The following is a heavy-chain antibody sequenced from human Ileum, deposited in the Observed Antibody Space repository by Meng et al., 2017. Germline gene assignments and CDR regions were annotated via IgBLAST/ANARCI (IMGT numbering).Heavy chain of an antibody. Sequence: QGDVGQARGWVKKPGASVKVSCKASGYTFSNYAMNWVRQAPGQRLEWMGWINAGNGDTKYSQKFQGRVTITRDTSASTGYMELSSLRSEDTAVYYCARFSSGYFFGYWGQGTLVTVSS. D-gene: IGHD3-22*01. CDR2: INAGNGDT. J-gene: IGHJ4*02. V-gene: IGHV1-3*01. CDR1: GYTFSNYA. CDR3: ARFSSGYFFGY.